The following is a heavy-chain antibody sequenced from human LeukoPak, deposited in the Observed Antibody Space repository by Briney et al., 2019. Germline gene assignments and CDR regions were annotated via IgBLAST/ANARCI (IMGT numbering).Heavy chain of an antibody. D-gene: IGHD6-19*01. CDR2: IYYSGST. CDR1: GGSFSGYY. Sequence: SETLSLTCAVYGGSFSGYYWSWIRQPPGKGLEWIGYIYYSGSTNYNPSLKSRVTISVDTSKNQFSLKLSSVTAADTAVYYCARGGYSSGWDYYYYYGMDVWGQGTTVTVSS. CDR3: ARGGYSSGWDYYYYYGMDV. J-gene: IGHJ6*02. V-gene: IGHV4-59*01.